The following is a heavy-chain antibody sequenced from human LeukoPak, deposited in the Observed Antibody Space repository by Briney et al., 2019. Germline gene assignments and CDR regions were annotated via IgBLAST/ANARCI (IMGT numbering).Heavy chain of an antibody. Sequence: SETLSLTCSVSNGSISLSHWSWVRQPPGKGLEWIGYILTSGTTNYNPSLKSRLTMSVDTSKNEFTLRLSSVTAADTAVYYCARRRVSGRYLYYFDYWGQGTLVTVSS. V-gene: IGHV4-4*09. CDR1: NGSISLSH. CDR2: ILTSGTT. D-gene: IGHD3-10*01. J-gene: IGHJ4*02. CDR3: ARRRVSGRYLYYFDY.